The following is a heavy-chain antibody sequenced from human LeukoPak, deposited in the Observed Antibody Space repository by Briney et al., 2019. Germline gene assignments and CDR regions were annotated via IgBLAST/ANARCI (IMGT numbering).Heavy chain of an antibody. CDR1: GFTFSSYG. D-gene: IGHD5-18*01. Sequence: PGGSLRLSCAASGFTFSSYGMHWVRQAPGKGLEWVAVISYDGSNKYYADSVKGRFTISRDNSKNTLYLQMNSLRAEDTAVYYCAKDRRYSYGYPDYWGQGTLVTVSS. CDR3: AKDRRYSYGYPDY. J-gene: IGHJ4*02. V-gene: IGHV3-30*18. CDR2: ISYDGSNK.